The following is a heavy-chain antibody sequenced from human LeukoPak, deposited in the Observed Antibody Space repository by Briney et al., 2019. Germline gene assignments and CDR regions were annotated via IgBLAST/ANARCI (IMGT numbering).Heavy chain of an antibody. CDR3: ANAPSIAADN. CDR1: GFTFSSYS. Sequence: SGGSLRLSCAASGFTFSSYSMNWVRQAPGKGLEWVSSISSSSSYIYYADSVKGRFTISRDNSKNTLYLQMNSLRAEDTAVYYCANAPSIAADNWGQGTLVTVSS. V-gene: IGHV3-21*01. D-gene: IGHD6-13*01. J-gene: IGHJ4*02. CDR2: ISSSSSYI.